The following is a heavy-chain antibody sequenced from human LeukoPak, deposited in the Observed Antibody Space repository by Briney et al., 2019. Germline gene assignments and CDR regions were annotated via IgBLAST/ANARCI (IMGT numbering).Heavy chain of an antibody. D-gene: IGHD6-19*01. J-gene: IGHJ4*02. CDR1: GGSISSSSYY. Sequence: SETLSLTCTVSGGSISSSSYYWGWIRQPPGKGLEWIGSIYYSGSTYYNPSLKSRVTISVDTSKNQFSLKLSSVTAADTAVYYCARDGIAVGMDYWGQGTLVTVSS. CDR3: ARDGIAVGMDY. V-gene: IGHV4-39*07. CDR2: IYYSGST.